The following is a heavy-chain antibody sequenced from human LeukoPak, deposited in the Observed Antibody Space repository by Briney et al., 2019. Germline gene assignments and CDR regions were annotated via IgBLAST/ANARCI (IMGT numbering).Heavy chain of an antibody. D-gene: IGHD3-10*01. J-gene: IGHJ4*02. CDR3: ASRTGSGSYYFDY. CDR2: IYSSGST. V-gene: IGHV4-4*07. Sequence: PSETPSLTCTVSGGSISSYYWSWIRQPAGKGLEWIGRIYSSGSTNYNPSLKSRVTMSVDTSKNQFSLKLTSVTAADTAVYYCASRTGSGSYYFDYWGQGTLVTVSS. CDR1: GGSISSYY.